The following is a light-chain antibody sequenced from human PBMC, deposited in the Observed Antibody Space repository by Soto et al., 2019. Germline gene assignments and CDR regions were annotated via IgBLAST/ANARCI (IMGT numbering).Light chain of an antibody. CDR1: QRVTNNY. CDR3: QQYGSSPPIT. V-gene: IGKV3-20*01. J-gene: IGKJ5*01. Sequence: EVVLTQSPGTLSLSPGEGATLSCRASQRVTNNYLAWYQQKPGHPPKLLIYGASSRATGIPDRFSGSGSGTDFTLTISRLEPEDFAVYYCQQYGSSPPITFGQGTRLEIK. CDR2: GAS.